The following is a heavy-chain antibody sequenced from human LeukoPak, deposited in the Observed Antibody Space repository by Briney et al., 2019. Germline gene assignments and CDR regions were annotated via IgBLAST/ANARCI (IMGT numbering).Heavy chain of an antibody. V-gene: IGHV1-18*01. CDR1: GYTFTSYG. J-gene: IGHJ4*02. D-gene: IGHD6-19*01. CDR2: ISAYNGNT. Sequence: ASVNVSCKPSGYTFTSYGISWVRQAPGQRLEWMGWISAYNGNTNYAQKLQGRVTMTTDTSTSTAYVELRSLRSDDTAVYYCARDDEYSSGWYGIDYWGQGTLVTVSS. CDR3: ARDDEYSSGWYGIDY.